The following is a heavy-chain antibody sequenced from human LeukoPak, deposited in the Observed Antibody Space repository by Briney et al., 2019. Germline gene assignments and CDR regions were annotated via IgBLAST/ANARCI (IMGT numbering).Heavy chain of an antibody. V-gene: IGHV3-30*18. Sequence: GGSLRLSCAASGFTFSSYGMHWVRQAPGKGLEWVAVILNDGRSKYYADSVKGRFTISRDNSKNTLYLQMNSLRVEDTAVYFCAKDLDGSGDSYWGQGTLVTVSS. D-gene: IGHD3-22*01. CDR3: AKDLDGSGDSY. CDR2: ILNDGRSK. CDR1: GFTFSSYG. J-gene: IGHJ4*02.